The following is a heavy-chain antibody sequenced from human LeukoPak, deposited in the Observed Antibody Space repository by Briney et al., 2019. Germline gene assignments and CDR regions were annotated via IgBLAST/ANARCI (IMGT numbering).Heavy chain of an antibody. Sequence: GVSVKLSPKASGYTFTSYDINWVRQATGQGLEWMGWMKPDSADTGYAQKFQGRVTMTRNTSISTAYMELSSLRSEDTAVYYCARGPPECSSSDYWGQGTLVTVSS. CDR3: ARGPPECSSSDY. CDR2: MKPDSADT. CDR1: GYTFTSYD. D-gene: IGHD6-13*01. V-gene: IGHV1-8*01. J-gene: IGHJ4*02.